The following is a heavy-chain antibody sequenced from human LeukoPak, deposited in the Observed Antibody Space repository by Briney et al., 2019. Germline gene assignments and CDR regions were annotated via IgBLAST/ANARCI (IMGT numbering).Heavy chain of an antibody. Sequence: ASVKVSCKASGGTFGGYAFSRVRQAPGQGLEWMGWLSAYNGNTNYAQKLQGRVTMTTDTSTSTAYMELRSLRSDDTAVYYCARLVGYSYGYGANWFDPWGQGTLVTVSS. CDR2: LSAYNGNT. CDR3: ARLVGYSYGYGANWFDP. J-gene: IGHJ5*02. V-gene: IGHV1-18*01. CDR1: GGTFGGYA. D-gene: IGHD5-18*01.